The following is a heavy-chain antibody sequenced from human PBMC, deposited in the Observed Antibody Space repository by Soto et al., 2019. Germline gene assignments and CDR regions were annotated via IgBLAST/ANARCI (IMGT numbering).Heavy chain of an antibody. CDR1: GGTFSSYA. CDR3: GVGDIVVVPAAIGSYYYYGMDV. Sequence: QVQLVQSGAEVKKPGSSVKVSCKASGGTFSSYAISWVRQAPGQGLEWMGGIIPIFGTANYAQKFQGRVTITADESTSTAYMELSSLRSEDTAVYYCGVGDIVVVPAAIGSYYYYGMDVWGQGTTVTVSS. D-gene: IGHD2-2*02. CDR2: IIPIFGTA. V-gene: IGHV1-69*01. J-gene: IGHJ6*02.